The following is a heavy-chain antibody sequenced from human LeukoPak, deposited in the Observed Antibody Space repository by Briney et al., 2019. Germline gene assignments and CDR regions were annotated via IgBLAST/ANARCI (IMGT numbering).Heavy chain of an antibody. V-gene: IGHV3-7*01. D-gene: IGHD3-22*01. CDR2: IKQDGSEE. CDR3: VRRPNQYDSSGPI. CDR1: GFTFSTYW. J-gene: IGHJ4*02. Sequence: PGGSLRLSCVASGFTFSTYWMSWVRQAPGKGLEWVANIKQDGSEEYYVDSVKGRFTISRDNAKNSLYLQMNSLRAEDTAVYYGVRRPNQYDSSGPIWGQGTLVIVSS.